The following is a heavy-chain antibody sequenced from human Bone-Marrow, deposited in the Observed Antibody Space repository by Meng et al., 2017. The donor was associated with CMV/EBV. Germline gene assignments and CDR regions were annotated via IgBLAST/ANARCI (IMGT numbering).Heavy chain of an antibody. V-gene: IGHV4-59*01. D-gene: IGHD4-23*01. CDR1: GGSFSGYY. J-gene: IGHJ5*02. CDR2: IYYSGST. CDR3: ARENSENWFDP. Sequence: SETLSLTCAVYGGSFSGYYWSWIRQPPGKGLEWIGYIYYSGSTNYNPSLKSRVTISVDTSKNQFSLKLSSVTAADTAVYYCARENSENWFDPWGQGTLVTVSS.